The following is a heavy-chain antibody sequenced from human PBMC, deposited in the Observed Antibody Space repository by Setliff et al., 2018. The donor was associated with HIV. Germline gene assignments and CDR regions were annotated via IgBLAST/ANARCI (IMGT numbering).Heavy chain of an antibody. CDR3: ARHPAEGSGSYAALKRYFDL. CDR2: IYYSGST. Sequence: SETLSLTCTVSGASIGSSTYYWGCIRQPPGKGLEWIGSIYYSGSTYYNPSLKSRVTISRDTSKNHFSLKLSSVTAADTAIYYCARHPAEGSGSYAALKRYFDLWGRVTLVTVSS. J-gene: IGHJ2*01. CDR1: GASIGSSTYY. D-gene: IGHD3-10*01. V-gene: IGHV4-39*01.